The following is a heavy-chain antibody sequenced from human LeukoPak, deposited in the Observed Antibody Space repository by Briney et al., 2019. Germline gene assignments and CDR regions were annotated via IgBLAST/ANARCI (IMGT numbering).Heavy chain of an antibody. CDR3: VSCSGGSCYSAGY. D-gene: IGHD2-15*01. CDR2: IYYSGST. V-gene: IGHV4-39*07. Sequence: SGTLSLTCTVSGGSISSSSYYWGWIRQPPGKGLGWVGSIYYSGSTYYNPSLKRRVTISVDTSKNQFSLKLSSVTAADTAVYYCVSCSGGSCYSAGYWGQGTLVTVSS. J-gene: IGHJ4*02. CDR1: GGSISSSSYY.